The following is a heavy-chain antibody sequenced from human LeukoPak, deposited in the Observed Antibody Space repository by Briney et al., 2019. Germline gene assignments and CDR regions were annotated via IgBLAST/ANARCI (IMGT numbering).Heavy chain of an antibody. V-gene: IGHV3-7*04. Sequence: TGGSLRLSCAASGFTFSSYWMAWVRQAPGKGLEWLANIKEDGSTKNYIDSVKGRFTISRDKTKNSLYLKINSLRAGDAAVYFCARDRAYSCFDLWGQGILVTVAS. CDR1: GFTFSSYW. CDR3: ARDRAYSCFDL. J-gene: IGHJ5*02. CDR2: IKEDGSTK.